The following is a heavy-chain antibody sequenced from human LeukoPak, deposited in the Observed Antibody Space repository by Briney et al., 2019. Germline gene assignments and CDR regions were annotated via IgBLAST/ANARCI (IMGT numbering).Heavy chain of an antibody. J-gene: IGHJ4*02. CDR1: GYTFTSYG. Sequence: GASVKVSCKASGYTFTSYGISWVRQAPGQGLEWMGWISAYNSNTNYAQKLQGRVTMTTDTSTSTAYMELRSLRSDDTAVYYCARDRRSNVDTAMVTDYWGQGTLVTVSS. V-gene: IGHV1-18*01. D-gene: IGHD5-18*01. CDR2: ISAYNSNT. CDR3: ARDRRSNVDTAMVTDY.